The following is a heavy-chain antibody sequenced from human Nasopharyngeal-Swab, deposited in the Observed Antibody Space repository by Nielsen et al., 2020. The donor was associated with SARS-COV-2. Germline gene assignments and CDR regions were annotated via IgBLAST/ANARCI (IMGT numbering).Heavy chain of an antibody. CDR3: ARVPGLLWFGELRYYGMDV. D-gene: IGHD3-10*01. Sequence: VRQMPGKGLEWVSYISSSGSTIYYADSAKGRFTISRDNAKNSLYLQMNSLRAEDTAVYYCARVPGLLWFGELRYYGMDVWGQGTTVTVSS. CDR2: ISSSGSTI. V-gene: IGHV3-48*03. J-gene: IGHJ6*02.